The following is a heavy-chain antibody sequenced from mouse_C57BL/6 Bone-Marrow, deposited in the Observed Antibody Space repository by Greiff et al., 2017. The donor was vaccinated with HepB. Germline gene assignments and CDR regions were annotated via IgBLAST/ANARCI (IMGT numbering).Heavy chain of an antibody. D-gene: IGHD4-1*02. Sequence: EVKLMESGGGLVQPKGSLKLSCAASGFSFNTYAMNWVRQAPGKGLEWVARIRSKSNNYATYYADSVKDRFSISRDDSESMLYLQMNNLKTEDTAMYYCVRHQLGQWFAYWGQGTLVTVSA. V-gene: IGHV10-1*01. CDR2: IRSKSNNYAT. J-gene: IGHJ3*01. CDR1: GFSFNTYA. CDR3: VRHQLGQWFAY.